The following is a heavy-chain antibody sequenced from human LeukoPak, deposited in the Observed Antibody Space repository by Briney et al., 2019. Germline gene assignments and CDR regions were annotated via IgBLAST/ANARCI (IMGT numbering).Heavy chain of an antibody. CDR2: IYTSGST. CDR3: ARASLAISGGFDY. CDR1: GSSISSYY. Sequence: SETLCPTCTVSGSSISSYYWSWIRQPPGKGLEWIGYIYTSGSTNYNPSLKSRVTISVDTSTNQFSLKLSSVTAADTAVYYCARASLAISGGFDYWGQGTLVTVSS. J-gene: IGHJ4*02. D-gene: IGHD3-16*01. V-gene: IGHV4-4*09.